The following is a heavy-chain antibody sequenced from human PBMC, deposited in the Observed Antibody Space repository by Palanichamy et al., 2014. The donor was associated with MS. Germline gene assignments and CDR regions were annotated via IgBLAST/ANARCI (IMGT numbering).Heavy chain of an antibody. Sequence: EGQLVESGGGLVQPGGSLRLSCAASGFTFSNYWMSWVRQXPEKGLEWVANIKEDGTEKYYADSVKGRFTISRDNAENSLYLQMDSLRAEDTAVYYCARFVHCTGASCDTYVRPSNWFDPWGQGTLVTVSS. CDR2: IKEDGTEK. V-gene: IGHV3-7*03. CDR1: GFTFSNYW. D-gene: IGHD2-2*02. J-gene: IGHJ5*02. CDR3: ARFVHCTGASCDTYVRPSNWFDP.